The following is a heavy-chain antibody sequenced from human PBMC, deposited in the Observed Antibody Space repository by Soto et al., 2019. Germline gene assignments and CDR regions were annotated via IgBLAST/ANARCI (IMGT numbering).Heavy chain of an antibody. CDR3: ARDHGDRAFDI. V-gene: IGHV4-59*01. CDR1: GGSISSYY. D-gene: IGHD4-17*01. J-gene: IGHJ3*02. CDR2: IYYSGST. Sequence: SETLSLTCTVSGGSISSYYWSWIRQPPGKGLEWIGYIYYSGSTNYNPSLKSRVTISVDTSKNQFSLKLSSVTAADTAVYYCARDHGDRAFDIWGQGTMVTVSS.